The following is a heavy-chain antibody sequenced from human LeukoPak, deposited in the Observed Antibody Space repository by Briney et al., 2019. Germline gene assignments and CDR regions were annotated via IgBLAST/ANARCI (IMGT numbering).Heavy chain of an antibody. Sequence: SETLSLTCTDSGGSISSYYWSWIRQPPGKGLEWIGYIYYSGSTNYNPSLKSRVTISVDTSKNQFSLKLSSVTAADTAVYYCARDLVADFWSGPHYMDVWGKGTTVTVSS. J-gene: IGHJ6*03. CDR3: ARDLVADFWSGPHYMDV. D-gene: IGHD3-3*01. CDR1: GGSISSYY. CDR2: IYYSGST. V-gene: IGHV4-59*01.